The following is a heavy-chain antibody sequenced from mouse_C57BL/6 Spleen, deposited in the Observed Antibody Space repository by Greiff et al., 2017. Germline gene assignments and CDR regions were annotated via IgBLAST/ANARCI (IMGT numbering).Heavy chain of an antibody. CDR2: IDPSDSYT. V-gene: IGHV1-59*01. Sequence: VQLQQPGAELVRPGTSVKLSCKASGYTFTSYWMHWVKQRPGQGLEWIGVIDPSDSYTNYNQKFKGKATLTVDTSSSTAYMQLSSLTSEDSAVYYCARDPPKDYWGQGTSVTVSS. CDR3: ARDPPKDY. CDR1: GYTFTSYW. J-gene: IGHJ4*01.